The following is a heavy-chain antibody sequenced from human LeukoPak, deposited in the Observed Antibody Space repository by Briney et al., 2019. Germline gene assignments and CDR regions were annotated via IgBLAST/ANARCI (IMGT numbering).Heavy chain of an antibody. Sequence: GSLRLSCAASGFTFSSYGMHWVRQAPGKGLEWVAVISYDGSNKYYADSVKGRFTISRDNSKNTLYLQMNSLRAEDTAVYYCAKELSYYGSGSYFFDYWGQGTLVTVSS. CDR2: ISYDGSNK. CDR3: AKELSYYGSGSYFFDY. J-gene: IGHJ4*02. V-gene: IGHV3-30*18. CDR1: GFTFSSYG. D-gene: IGHD3-10*01.